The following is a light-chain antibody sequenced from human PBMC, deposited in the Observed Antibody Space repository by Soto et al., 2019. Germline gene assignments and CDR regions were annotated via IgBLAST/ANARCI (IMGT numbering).Light chain of an antibody. Sequence: EIVLTQSPATLSLSPGERATLSCRTSQSVGSSLAWYQQKPGQPPRLLIYDSSNRATGIPGRFSGSGSGTDFTLTISSLEPADFAVYYCQQRSLLFTFGGGTKVDIE. J-gene: IGKJ4*01. CDR2: DSS. CDR1: QSVGSS. V-gene: IGKV3-11*01. CDR3: QQRSLLFT.